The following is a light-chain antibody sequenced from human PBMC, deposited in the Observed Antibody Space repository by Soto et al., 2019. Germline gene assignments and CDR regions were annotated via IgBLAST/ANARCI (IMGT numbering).Light chain of an antibody. CDR1: QSVSSY. V-gene: IGKV3-11*01. CDR2: DAS. CDR3: QQRRTGAT. J-gene: IGKJ1*01. Sequence: EFVWTQSPATLSLSPGERATHSCRASQSVSSYLAWYQQKPGQAPRLLIYDASNRATGIPARFSGSGSGTDFTLTISSLEPEDFAVYYCQQRRTGATFGQGTKVDIK.